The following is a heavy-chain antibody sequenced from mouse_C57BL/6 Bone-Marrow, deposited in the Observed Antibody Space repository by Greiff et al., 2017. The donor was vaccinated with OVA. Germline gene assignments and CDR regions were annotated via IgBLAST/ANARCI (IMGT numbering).Heavy chain of an antibody. CDR2: IDPSDSYT. CDR1: GYTFTSYW. J-gene: IGHJ3*01. CDR3: AREEDYYGSSTVY. D-gene: IGHD1-1*01. V-gene: IGHV1-50*01. Sequence: QVQLQQPGAELVKPGASVKLSCKASGYTFTSYWMQWVKQRPGQGLEWIGEIDPSDSYTNYNQKFKGKATLTVDTSSSTAYMQLSSLTSEDSAVYYCAREEDYYGSSTVYWGQGTLVTVSA.